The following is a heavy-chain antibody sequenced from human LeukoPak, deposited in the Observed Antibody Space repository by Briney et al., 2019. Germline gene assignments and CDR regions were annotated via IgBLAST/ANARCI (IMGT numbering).Heavy chain of an antibody. Sequence: SETLSLTCTVSGGSISSYYWSWIRQPPGKGLEWIGYIYYSGGTNYNPSLKSRVTISVDTSKNQFSLKLSSVTAADTAVYYCAREGGSSNWFDPWGQGTLVTVSS. CDR1: GGSISSYY. V-gene: IGHV4-59*01. J-gene: IGHJ5*02. CDR3: AREGGSSNWFDP. D-gene: IGHD1-26*01. CDR2: IYYSGGT.